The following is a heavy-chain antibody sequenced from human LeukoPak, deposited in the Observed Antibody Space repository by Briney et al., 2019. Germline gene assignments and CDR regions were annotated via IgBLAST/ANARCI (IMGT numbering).Heavy chain of an antibody. CDR1: GFTFSSKW. V-gene: IGHV3-74*01. Sequence: GGSLRLSCAASGFTFSSKWMHWVRQAPGKGLVWVSCIKSDGSRTNYADSVKGRFTISRDNAKNTVFLQMNSLRVEDTAMYYCLRDSGSYWCDPWGQGTLVTVSS. J-gene: IGHJ5*02. CDR2: IKSDGSRT. CDR3: LRDSGSYWCDP. D-gene: IGHD1-26*01.